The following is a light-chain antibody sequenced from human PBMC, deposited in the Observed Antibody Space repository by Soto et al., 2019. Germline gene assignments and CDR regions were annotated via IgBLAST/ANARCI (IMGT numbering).Light chain of an antibody. CDR2: SAS. CDR3: QQYNNWPWT. CDR1: QSISDT. J-gene: IGKJ1*01. Sequence: EIVMTHSPATLSVSPCGRATLSFRASQSISDTLAWYQQRPGQAPRLLIYSASSRAPAFPARFSGSGSGTDFTLTISSLQSEDSAVYYCQQYNNWPWTFGQGTKVDIK. V-gene: IGKV3-15*01.